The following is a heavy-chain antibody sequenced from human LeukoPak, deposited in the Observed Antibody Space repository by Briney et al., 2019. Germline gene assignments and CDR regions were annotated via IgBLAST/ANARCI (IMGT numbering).Heavy chain of an antibody. CDR2: ISWNSGSI. Sequence: GGSLRLSCAASGFTFSNYAMHWVRQAPGKGLEWVSGISWNSGSIGYADSVKGRFTISRDNAKNSLYLQMNSLRAEDTALYYCAKDYDYGDYAFDYWGQGTLVTVSS. CDR1: GFTFSNYA. CDR3: AKDYDYGDYAFDY. V-gene: IGHV3-9*01. J-gene: IGHJ4*02. D-gene: IGHD4-17*01.